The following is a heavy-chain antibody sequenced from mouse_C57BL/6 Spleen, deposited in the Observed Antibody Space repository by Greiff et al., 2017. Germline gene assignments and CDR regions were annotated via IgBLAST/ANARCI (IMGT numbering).Heavy chain of an antibody. Sequence: QVQLQQSGAELVRPGASVTLSCKASGYTFTDYEMHWVKQTPVHGLEWIGAIDPETGGTAYNQKFKGKAILTADKSSSTAYMELRSLTSEDSAVYYCTRLDYYGSSYGYCDVWGTGTTVTVSS. CDR1: GYTFTDYE. D-gene: IGHD1-1*01. CDR3: TRLDYYGSSYGYCDV. CDR2: IDPETGGT. J-gene: IGHJ1*03. V-gene: IGHV1-15*01.